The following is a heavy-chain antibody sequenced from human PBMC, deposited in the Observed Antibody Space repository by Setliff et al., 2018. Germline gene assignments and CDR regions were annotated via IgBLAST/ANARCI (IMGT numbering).Heavy chain of an antibody. CDR1: GDSINSGDYF. CDR3: ARTIPLANYGNWFDP. V-gene: IGHV4-30-4*08. CDR2: ISHSGHT. Sequence: TLSLTCSVSGDSINSGDYFWSWIRQTPGMGLEWIGYISHSGHTYYNPSLKSRVSISADTSKNQFSLKLSSVTAADTAIYYCARTIPLANYGNWFDPWGQGTLVTVSS. J-gene: IGHJ5*02. D-gene: IGHD6-19*01.